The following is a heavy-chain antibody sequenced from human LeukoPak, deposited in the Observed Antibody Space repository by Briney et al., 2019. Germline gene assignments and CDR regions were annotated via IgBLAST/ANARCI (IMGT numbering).Heavy chain of an antibody. D-gene: IGHD2-21*01. CDR2: INDSGSS. CDR3: ARLDCISDTCYNY. CDR1: GDSISSDY. Sequence: AETLSLTCIVSGDSISSDYWSWIRQSPGKGLEWIGYINDSGSSKYKHSLKSRVTISVDRSKNQVSLRMRSVTAADTAVYYCARLDCISDTCYNYWALGALVTVSS. V-gene: IGHV4-59*08. J-gene: IGHJ4*02.